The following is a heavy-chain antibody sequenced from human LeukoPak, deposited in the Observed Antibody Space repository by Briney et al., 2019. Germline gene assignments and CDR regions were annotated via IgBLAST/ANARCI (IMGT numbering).Heavy chain of an antibody. D-gene: IGHD3-9*01. CDR2: ISYDGNNK. J-gene: IGHJ6*02. CDR1: GFTFSSYG. CDR3: AKDYVNFAYYDILTGFTRYYYYGMDV. Sequence: PGRSLRLSCAASGFTFSSYGMHWVRQAPGMGLEWVAVISYDGNNKYYADSVKGRFTISRDNSKNTLYLQMNSLRAEDTAVYYCAKDYVNFAYYDILTGFTRYYYYGMDVWGQGTTVTVSS. V-gene: IGHV3-30*18.